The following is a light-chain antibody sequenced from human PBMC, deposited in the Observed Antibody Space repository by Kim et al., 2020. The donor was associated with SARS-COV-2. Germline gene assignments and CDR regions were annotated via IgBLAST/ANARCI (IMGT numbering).Light chain of an antibody. V-gene: IGLV1-44*01. CDR3: VAWDDSLEGSV. CDR2: SND. CDR1: NSNIGSNV. J-gene: IGLJ3*02. Sequence: QLVLTQPPSASGTPGQRVTISCSGSNSNIGSNVVNWYQQLPGAAPKLLIYSNDYRPSGVPDRFSGSKSGTSASLAISGLQSEDEADYYCVAWDDSLEGSVFGGGTQLTVL.